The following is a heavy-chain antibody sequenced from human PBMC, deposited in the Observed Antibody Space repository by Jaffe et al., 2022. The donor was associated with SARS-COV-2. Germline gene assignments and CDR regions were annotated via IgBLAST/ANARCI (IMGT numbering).Heavy chain of an antibody. CDR1: GGSFSGYY. Sequence: QVQLQQWGAGLLKPSETLSLTCAVYGGSFSGYYWSWIRQPPGKGLEWIGEINHSGSTNYNPSLKSRVTISVDTSKNQFSLKLSSVTAADTAVYYCARRGYQLPKFWYFDLWGRGTLVTVSS. D-gene: IGHD2-2*01. CDR3: ARRGYQLPKFWYFDL. V-gene: IGHV4-34*01. J-gene: IGHJ2*01. CDR2: INHSGST.